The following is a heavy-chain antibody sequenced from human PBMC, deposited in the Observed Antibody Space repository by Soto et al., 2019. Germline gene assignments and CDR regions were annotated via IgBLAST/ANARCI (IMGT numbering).Heavy chain of an antibody. D-gene: IGHD4-17*01. V-gene: IGHV3-48*02. CDR3: ARVKWDYGDSRIYYGMDV. Sequence: GGSLRLSCAASGFTISSYSMNWVRQAPGKGLEWVSYISSSSSTIYYADSVKGRFTISRDNAKNSLYLQMNSLRDEDTAVYYCARVKWDYGDSRIYYGMDVWGQGTTVTVSS. CDR2: ISSSSSTI. CDR1: GFTISSYS. J-gene: IGHJ6*02.